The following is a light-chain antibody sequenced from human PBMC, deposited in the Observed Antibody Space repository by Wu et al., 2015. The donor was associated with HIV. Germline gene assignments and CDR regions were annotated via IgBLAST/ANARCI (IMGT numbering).Light chain of an antibody. CDR2: LTS. CDR1: QGIGRY. Sequence: IQLTQSPSSLPASVGDSVTVTCRASQGIGRYVAWYQQKPGKAPKLLIYLTSTLQRGVPSRFSGSGSGRDFTLTISRLQPEDFATYYCQQSNDYPLTFGPGTTVDIK. J-gene: IGKJ3*01. CDR3: QQSNDYPLT. V-gene: IGKV1-9*01.